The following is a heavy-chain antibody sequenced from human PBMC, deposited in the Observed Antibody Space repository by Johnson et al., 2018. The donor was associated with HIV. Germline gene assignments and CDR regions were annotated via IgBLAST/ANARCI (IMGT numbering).Heavy chain of an antibody. D-gene: IGHD2-8*01. CDR2: ISYDGSNK. Sequence: QVQLVESGGGLVKPGGSLRLSCAVSGFTFSDYYMSWIRQAPGKGLEWVAVISYDGSNKYYADSVKGRFTISRDNSKNTLYLQMNSLRAEDTAVYYCARGKYCTNGVCYTKGAFDIWGQGTMVTVSS. CDR1: GFTFSDYY. CDR3: ARGKYCTNGVCYTKGAFDI. J-gene: IGHJ3*02. V-gene: IGHV3-30*03.